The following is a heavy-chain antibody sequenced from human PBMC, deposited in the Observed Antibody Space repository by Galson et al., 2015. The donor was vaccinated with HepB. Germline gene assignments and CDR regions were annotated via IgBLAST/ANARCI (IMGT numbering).Heavy chain of an antibody. CDR1: GFTLSNAW. CDR3: TTVMWYGPRC. V-gene: IGHV3-15*07. Sequence: SLRLSCAASGFTLSNAWMNWVRQAPGKGLEWVGRIKSKADSGTTDYIAPVKDRFIISRDDSKDTPYLQMHSLKAEDTAVYYCTTVMWYGPRCWGQGTLVTVSP. J-gene: IGHJ4*02. CDR2: IKSKADSGTT. D-gene: IGHD2-15*01.